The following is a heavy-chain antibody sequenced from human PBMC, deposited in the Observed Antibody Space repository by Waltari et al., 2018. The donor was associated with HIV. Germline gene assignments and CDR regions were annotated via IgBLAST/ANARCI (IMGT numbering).Heavy chain of an antibody. CDR1: GFTFSSLW. V-gene: IGHV3-74*01. CDR2: INGDGSGT. Sequence: EVQLVESGGGLVQAGGSLRPPLAASGFTFSSLWMHWVRQAPGKGLVWGARINGDGSGTSYADSVRGRFSISRENAENSLHLHMNSVRPEDTGLYYCTREGVETTAPADYWGQGTLVTVSS. J-gene: IGHJ4*02. D-gene: IGHD4-17*01. CDR3: TREGVETTAPADY.